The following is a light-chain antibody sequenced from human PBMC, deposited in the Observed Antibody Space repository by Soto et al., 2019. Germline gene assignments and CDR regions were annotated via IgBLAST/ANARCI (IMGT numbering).Light chain of an antibody. CDR3: QQYGSSART. CDR1: QSVSVNS. V-gene: IGKV3-20*01. CDR2: AAS. Sequence: EIVLTQSPGTLSLSPGERATLSCRASQSVSVNSLAWYQQKGGRAPRLLIYAASTRATGVPDRFSGTGSGTDFALTISRLETDDSAVYYCQQYGSSARTFGQGTKVDIK. J-gene: IGKJ1*01.